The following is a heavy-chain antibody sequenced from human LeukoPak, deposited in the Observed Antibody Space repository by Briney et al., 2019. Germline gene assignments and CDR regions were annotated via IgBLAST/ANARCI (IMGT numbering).Heavy chain of an antibody. Sequence: PSETLSLTCTVSGGSISSYYWSWIRQPPGKGLGWIGYIYYSGSTNYNPSLKSRVTMSVDTSKNQFSLKLSSVTAADTAVYYCARAGYSYGKPFDYWGQGTLVTVSS. D-gene: IGHD5-18*01. CDR1: GGSISSYY. J-gene: IGHJ4*02. CDR2: IYYSGST. V-gene: IGHV4-59*01. CDR3: ARAGYSYGKPFDY.